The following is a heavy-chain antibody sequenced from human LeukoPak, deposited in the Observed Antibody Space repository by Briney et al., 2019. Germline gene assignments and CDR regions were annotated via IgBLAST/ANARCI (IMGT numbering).Heavy chain of an antibody. CDR3: AKESIAARRDDY. Sequence: SETLSLTCTVSGYSISSGYYWGWIRQPPGKGLEWIGSIYHSASTYYNPSLKSRVTTSVDTSKNQFSLKLSSVTAADTAVYYCAKESIAARRDDYWGQGTLVTVSS. V-gene: IGHV4-38-2*02. CDR1: GYSISSGYY. D-gene: IGHD6-6*01. CDR2: IYHSAST. J-gene: IGHJ4*02.